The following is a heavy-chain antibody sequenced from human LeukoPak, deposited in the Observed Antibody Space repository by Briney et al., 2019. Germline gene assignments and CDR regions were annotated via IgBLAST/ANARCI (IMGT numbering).Heavy chain of an antibody. J-gene: IGHJ4*02. D-gene: IGHD4-17*01. CDR2: IHYSGST. CDR1: GGSISNYY. Sequence: PSETLSLTCTVSGGSISNYYWSWIRQPPGKGLEWIGYIHYSGSTNYNPSLKSRVTISVDTSKNQFSLKLSSVTAADTAVYYCARLTVPRAFFDYWGQGTLVTVSS. V-gene: IGHV4-59*08. CDR3: ARLTVPRAFFDY.